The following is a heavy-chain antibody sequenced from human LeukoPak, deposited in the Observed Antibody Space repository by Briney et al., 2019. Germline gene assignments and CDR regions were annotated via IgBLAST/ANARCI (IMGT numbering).Heavy chain of an antibody. CDR3: ARQFLHYDFWSGHFDY. D-gene: IGHD3-3*01. V-gene: IGHV5-51*01. J-gene: IGHJ4*02. CDR2: IYPGDSHT. CDR1: GYSFTSYW. Sequence: GESLKISCKGSGYSFTSYWIGWVRQMPGKGLEWMGIIYPGDSHTRYSPSFQGQVTISADKSISTAYLQWSSLKASDTAMYYCARQFLHYDFWSGHFDYWGQGTLVTVSS.